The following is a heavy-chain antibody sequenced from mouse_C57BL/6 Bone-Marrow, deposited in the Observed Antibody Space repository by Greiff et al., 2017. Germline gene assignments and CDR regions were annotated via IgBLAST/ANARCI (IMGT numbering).Heavy chain of an antibody. Sequence: HVQLQQSGAELVRPGASVKLSCKASGYTFTDYYINWVKQRPGQGLEWIARIYPGSGNTYYNEKFKGKATLTAEKSSSTAYMQLSSLTSEDSAVYFCARAYSFDYWGQGTTLTVSS. CDR3: ARAYSFDY. CDR1: GYTFTDYY. V-gene: IGHV1-76*01. J-gene: IGHJ2*01. CDR2: IYPGSGNT.